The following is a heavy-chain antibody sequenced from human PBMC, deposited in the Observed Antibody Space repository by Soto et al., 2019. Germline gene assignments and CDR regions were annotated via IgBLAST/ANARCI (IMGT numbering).Heavy chain of an antibody. CDR1: GGSFSGYY. Sequence: PSETLSLTCAVYGGSFSGYYWSWIRQPPGKGLEWIGEINHSGSTNYNPSLKSRVTISVDTSKNQFSLKLSSVTAADTAVHYCARGFMYSSGSILNYWGQGTLVTVSS. CDR2: INHSGST. J-gene: IGHJ4*02. V-gene: IGHV4-34*01. CDR3: ARGFMYSSGSILNY. D-gene: IGHD6-19*01.